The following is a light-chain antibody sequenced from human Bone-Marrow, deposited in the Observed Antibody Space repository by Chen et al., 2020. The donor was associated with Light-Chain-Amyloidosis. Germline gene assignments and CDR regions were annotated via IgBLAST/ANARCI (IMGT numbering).Light chain of an antibody. CDR3: CSYGGSPWV. Sequence: QSALTQPASVSGSPGQSITISCTGTSSDVGNYKFVSWYQQHPGKAPKLMLFEVSERPSGVSNRFSGSKSGNTASLTISGLQAEDEADYYCCSYGGSPWVFGGGTKLTVL. CDR1: SSDVGNYKF. CDR2: EVS. V-gene: IGLV2-23*02. J-gene: IGLJ3*02.